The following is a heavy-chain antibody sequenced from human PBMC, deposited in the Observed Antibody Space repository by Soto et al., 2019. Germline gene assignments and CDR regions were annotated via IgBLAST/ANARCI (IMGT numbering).Heavy chain of an antibody. J-gene: IGHJ5*02. V-gene: IGHV4-39*01. CDR1: GGSISSSSYY. D-gene: IGHD3-3*01. Sequence: KTSETLSLTCTVSGGSISSSSYYWGWIRQPPGKGLEWIGSIYYSGSTYYNPSLKSRVTISVDTSKNQFSLKLSSVTAADTAVYYCARHLGHRYDFWSGYPGVYFDPWGQGTLVTVSS. CDR3: ARHLGHRYDFWSGYPGVYFDP. CDR2: IYYSGST.